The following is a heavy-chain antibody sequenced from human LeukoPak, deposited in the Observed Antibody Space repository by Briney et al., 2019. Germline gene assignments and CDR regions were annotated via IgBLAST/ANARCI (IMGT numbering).Heavy chain of an antibody. CDR1: GYTFTGYY. CDR2: INPNSGGT. D-gene: IGHD6-6*01. J-gene: IGHJ4*02. CDR3: ARDQGGSSLSSFDY. V-gene: IGHV1-2*02. Sequence: VASVKVSCKASGYTFTGYYMHWVRQAPGQGLEWMGWINPNSGGTNYAQKFQGRVTMTRDTSISTAYMELSRLRSDDTAVYYCARDQGGSSLSSFDYWGQGTLVTVSS.